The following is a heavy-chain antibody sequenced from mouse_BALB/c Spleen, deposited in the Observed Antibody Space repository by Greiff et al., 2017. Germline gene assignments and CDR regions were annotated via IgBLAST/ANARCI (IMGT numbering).Heavy chain of an antibody. V-gene: IGHV5-9-3*01. D-gene: IGHD2-1*01. CDR3: ARHLHYGKLFAD. J-gene: IGHJ3*01. Sequence: EVKLVESGGGLVKPGGSLKLSCAASGFTFSSYAMSWVRQTPEKRLEWVATISSGGSYTYYPDSVKGRFTISRDNAKNTLYLQMSSLRSEDTAMYYCARHLHYGKLFADWGQGTLVTVSA. CDR1: GFTFSSYA. CDR2: ISSGGSYT.